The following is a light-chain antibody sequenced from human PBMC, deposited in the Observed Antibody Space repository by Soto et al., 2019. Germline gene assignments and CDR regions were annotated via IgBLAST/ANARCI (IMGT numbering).Light chain of an antibody. CDR2: AAS. J-gene: IGKJ1*01. CDR1: QSINTH. CDR3: QQSYSSPPT. V-gene: IGKV1-39*01. Sequence: DIQMTQSPSSLSVSVGDRVTITCRTTQSINTHLNWYQQKPGKAPRLLIYAASDLQMGVPSRFSGSGSGTGFTLTISSLQPEDFATYYCQQSYSSPPTFGQGTKVDIK.